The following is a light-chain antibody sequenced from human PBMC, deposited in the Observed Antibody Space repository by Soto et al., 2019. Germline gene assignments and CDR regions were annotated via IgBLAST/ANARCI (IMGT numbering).Light chain of an antibody. J-gene: IGKJ1*01. CDR2: DAF. CDR1: QSLSTY. V-gene: IGKV3-11*01. Sequence: EIVLTQSPATLSLSPGERATLSCRASQSLSTYLAWYQQKPGQAPRLLIYDAFNRATGIPARFSGSGSGTDFTLTISSLEPEDFAVYYCQQRSNWPRTFGPGTKVDIK. CDR3: QQRSNWPRT.